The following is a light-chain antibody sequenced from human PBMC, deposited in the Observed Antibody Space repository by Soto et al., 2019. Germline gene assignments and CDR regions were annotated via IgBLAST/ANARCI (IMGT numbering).Light chain of an antibody. CDR3: QQHNSYPIT. CDR2: AAS. Sequence: DIVMTQSPDSLALSLCASSTTTCRASQDISTWLAWYQQKPGKAPKLLIYAASSLLSGVPSRFSGSGSGTEFTLTINCLQADDFATYYCQQHNSYPITFGQGRLL. J-gene: IGKJ5*01. CDR1: QDISTW. V-gene: IGKV1D-16*01.